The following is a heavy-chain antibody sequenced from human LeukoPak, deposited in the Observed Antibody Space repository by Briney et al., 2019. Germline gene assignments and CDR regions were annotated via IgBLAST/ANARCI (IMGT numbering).Heavy chain of an antibody. CDR3: TKGGHGDY. CDR2: LSGDGSDA. CDR1: GFPFSTFP. D-gene: IGHD2-21*02. Sequence: GGSLRLSCQASGFPFSTFPMSWVRQAPGKGLEWVSTLSGDGSDAYYADSVKGRFTISRDTSKNTLFLQMNSLRADDTAIYYCTKGGHGDYWGQGTMVTVSS. J-gene: IGHJ4*02. V-gene: IGHV3-23*01.